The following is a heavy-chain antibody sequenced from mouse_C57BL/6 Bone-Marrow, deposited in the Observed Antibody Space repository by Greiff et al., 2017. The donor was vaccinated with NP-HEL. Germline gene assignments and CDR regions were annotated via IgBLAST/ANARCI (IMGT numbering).Heavy chain of an antibody. Sequence: GGGLVQPKGSLKLSCAASGFSFNTYAMNWVRQAPGKGLEWVARIRSKSNNYATYYDDSVKDRFTISRDDSESMLYLQMNNLKTEDTAMYYCVRRDGNYKYFDVWGTGTTVTVSS. CDR2: IRSKSNNYAT. CDR3: VRRDGNYKYFDV. D-gene: IGHD2-1*01. J-gene: IGHJ1*03. V-gene: IGHV10-1*01. CDR1: GFSFNTYA.